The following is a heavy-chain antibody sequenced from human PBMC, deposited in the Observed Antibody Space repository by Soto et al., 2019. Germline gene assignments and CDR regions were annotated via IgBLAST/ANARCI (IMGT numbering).Heavy chain of an antibody. CDR1: GGSISSGGYY. Sequence: QVQLQESGPGLVKPSQTLSLTCTVSGGSISSGGYYWSWIRQHPGKGLEWIGYIYCSGSTHYNPSLKSRVTISVYTSKTQSSLKLSSVTAADTAVYYCARALTTVTVFDPWGQGTLVTVSS. CDR2: IYCSGST. CDR3: ARALTTVTVFDP. D-gene: IGHD4-17*01. J-gene: IGHJ5*02. V-gene: IGHV4-31*03.